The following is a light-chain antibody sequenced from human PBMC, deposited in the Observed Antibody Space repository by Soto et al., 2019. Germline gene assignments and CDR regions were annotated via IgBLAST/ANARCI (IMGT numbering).Light chain of an antibody. J-gene: IGLJ2*01. CDR2: EVS. V-gene: IGLV2-8*01. CDR3: QTWGRGIVV. Sequence: QSVLTQPPSASGSPGQSVTISCTGTSSDVGGYNYVSWYQQHPGKAPKLMIYEVSKRPSGVPDRFSGSKSGNTASLTVSGLQAEDEADYYCQTWGRGIVVFGGGTKLTVL. CDR1: SSDVGGYNY.